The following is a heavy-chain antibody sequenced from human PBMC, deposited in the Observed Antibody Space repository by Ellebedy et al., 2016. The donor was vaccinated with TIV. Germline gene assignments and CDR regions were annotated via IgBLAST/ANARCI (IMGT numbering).Heavy chain of an antibody. J-gene: IGHJ6*02. Sequence: LRLSCAASGFTFSNAWMSWVRQAPGKGLEWLARIDWHDDSYYRTSLKIRLTISKDTSKNQVVLTMTNMDPGDTATFYCARAIVAKVPYYYYYGMDVWGQGTTVSVSS. CDR1: GFTFSNAWM. CDR2: IDWHDDS. CDR3: ARAIVAKVPYYYYYGMDV. D-gene: IGHD5-12*01. V-gene: IGHV2-70*11.